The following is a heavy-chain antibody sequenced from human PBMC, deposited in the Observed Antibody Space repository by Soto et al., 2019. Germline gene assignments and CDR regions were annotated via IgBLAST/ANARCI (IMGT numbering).Heavy chain of an antibody. CDR1: GGSIRDYF. CDR3: ARVGGDDFGDSGGFDY. CDR2: IYYSGRT. V-gene: IGHV4-59*01. Sequence: SETLSLTCTVSGGSIRDYFWTWIRQPPGTGLEWIGYIYYSGRTNYNPSLKSRVSISVDTSKNHFSLQLRSVTAADTAVYYCARVGGDDFGDSGGFDYWGQGTLVTVSS. J-gene: IGHJ4*02. D-gene: IGHD4-17*01.